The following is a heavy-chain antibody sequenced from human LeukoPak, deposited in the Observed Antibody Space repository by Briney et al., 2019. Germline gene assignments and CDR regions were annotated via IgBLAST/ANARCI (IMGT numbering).Heavy chain of an antibody. D-gene: IGHD2-15*01. J-gene: IGHJ6*02. CDR1: GGSISGYF. V-gene: IGHV4-59*08. CDR2: IYYTGAT. CDR3: ARLDPVGYYQPGMDV. Sequence: SETLSLTCTVSGGSISGYFWSCIRQPPGQGLEFLGYIYYTGATLYNPSLKSRVTTSVDTSKNQFSLKLSSVTAADTAVYYCARLDPVGYYQPGMDVWGQGTTGTVS.